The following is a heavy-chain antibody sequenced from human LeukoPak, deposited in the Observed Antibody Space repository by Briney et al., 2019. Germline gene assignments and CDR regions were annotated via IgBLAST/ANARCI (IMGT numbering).Heavy chain of an antibody. V-gene: IGHV1-2*02. Sequence: ASVKVSCKASGYIFTGYYMHWVRQAPGQGLEWMGWINPNSGGTNYAQKFQGRVTMTRDTSIRTAYMELSGLRSDDTAVYYCAAPLGATEAFDYWGQGTLVTVSS. CDR1: GYIFTGYY. CDR2: INPNSGGT. CDR3: AAPLGATEAFDY. J-gene: IGHJ4*02. D-gene: IGHD1-26*01.